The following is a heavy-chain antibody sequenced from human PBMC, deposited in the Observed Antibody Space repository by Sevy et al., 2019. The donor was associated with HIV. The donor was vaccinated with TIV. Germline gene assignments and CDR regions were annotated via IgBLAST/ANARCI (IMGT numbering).Heavy chain of an antibody. CDR2: IFYSGST. D-gene: IGHD1-26*01. CDR1: GGSVSSGSYY. J-gene: IGHJ4*02. V-gene: IGHV4-61*01. Sequence: SETLSLTCTVSGGSVSSGSYYWSWIRQPPGKGLEWIGYIFYSGSTNYNSSLKSRVTISVDTSKNQFSLKLRSVTAADTAVYYCARAPLISLDILGATSVFDSWGQGTPVTVSS. CDR3: ARAPLISLDILGATSVFDS.